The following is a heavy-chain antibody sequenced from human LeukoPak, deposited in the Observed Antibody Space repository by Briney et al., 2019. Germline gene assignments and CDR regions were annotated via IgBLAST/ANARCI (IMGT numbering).Heavy chain of an antibody. V-gene: IGHV3-74*01. D-gene: IGHD5-12*01. CDR2: LDSDASIT. CDR1: GFTFSGNW. Sequence: GGSLRLSCAASGFTFSGNWMPWVRQAPGKGLVWVSRLDSDASITNYADSVKGRFTISSDNAKNTLYLQMNSLTAEDTAVYYCARVPGCSGYFYGMDVWGQGTTVTVSS. CDR3: ARVPGCSGYFYGMDV. J-gene: IGHJ6*02.